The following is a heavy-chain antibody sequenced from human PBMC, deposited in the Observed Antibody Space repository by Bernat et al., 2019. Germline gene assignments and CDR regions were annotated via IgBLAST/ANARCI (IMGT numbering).Heavy chain of an antibody. CDR1: GFNFKNFG. Sequence: EMQLLESGGGLVQPGGSLRLSCAASGFNFKNFGMSWVRQAPGKGLEWVSPISSGGTTYYADSVKGRFTIPRDNNNNTLYLQLNSLRVEDTAVYYCAKSSAWSHWYFDLWGRGTLVTVSS. CDR3: AKSSAWSHWYFDL. V-gene: IGHV3-23*01. J-gene: IGHJ2*01. CDR2: ISSGGTT. D-gene: IGHD6-6*01.